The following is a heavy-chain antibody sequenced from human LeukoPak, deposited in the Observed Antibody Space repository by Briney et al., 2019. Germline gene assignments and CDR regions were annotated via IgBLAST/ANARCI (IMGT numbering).Heavy chain of an antibody. CDR3: ARDHRGVFDY. D-gene: IGHD3-10*01. CDR1: GFTFISHW. CDR2: IKQDGSEI. V-gene: IGHV3-7*05. J-gene: IGHJ4*02. Sequence: GGSLRLSCAASGFTFISHWMSWGRQAPGRGLEWVANIKQDGSEIHYVDSVKGRLTISRDNAKNSLYLQMNSLRTEATAVYYCARDHRGVFDYWGQGTLVTVSS.